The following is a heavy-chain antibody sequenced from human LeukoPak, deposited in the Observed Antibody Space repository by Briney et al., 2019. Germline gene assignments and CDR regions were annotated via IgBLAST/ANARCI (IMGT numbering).Heavy chain of an antibody. CDR1: GFTFSSYE. J-gene: IGHJ4*02. D-gene: IGHD3-22*01. Sequence: GGSLRLSCAASGFTFSSYEMNWVRQAPGKGLEWVSYISSSGSTIYYADSVKGRFTISRDNAKNSLYLQMNSLRAEDTAVYFCARDHPYYYDTSGYWHDYWGQGTLVTVSS. V-gene: IGHV3-48*03. CDR3: ARDHPYYYDTSGYWHDY. CDR2: ISSSGSTI.